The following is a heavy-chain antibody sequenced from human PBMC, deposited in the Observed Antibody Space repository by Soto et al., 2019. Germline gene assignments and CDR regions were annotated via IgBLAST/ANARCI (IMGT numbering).Heavy chain of an antibody. Sequence: QVQLVQSGAAVKKPGSSVKVSCKASGGTFSSYAISWVRQAPGQGLEWMGGIIPIFGTANYAQKFQGRVTITADESTSTAYMELSSLRSQDTAVYYCARDRINLPEMTTVTIFDYWGQGTLVTVSS. J-gene: IGHJ4*02. CDR3: ARDRINLPEMTTVTIFDY. CDR2: IIPIFGTA. V-gene: IGHV1-69*12. D-gene: IGHD4-17*01. CDR1: GGTFSSYA.